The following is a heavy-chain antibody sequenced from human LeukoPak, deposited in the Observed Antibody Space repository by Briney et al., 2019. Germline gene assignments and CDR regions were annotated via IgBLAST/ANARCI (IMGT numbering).Heavy chain of an antibody. Sequence: ASVKVSCKVSGYTLTELSMHWVRQAPGKGLEWMGGFDPEDGETIYAQKFQGRVTMTEDTSTDTAYMELSSLRAEDTAVYYCAKRTGVTELHFDHWGQGTLVTVSS. J-gene: IGHJ4*02. D-gene: IGHD1-7*01. CDR2: FDPEDGET. CDR3: AKRTGVTELHFDH. CDR1: GYTLTELS. V-gene: IGHV1-24*01.